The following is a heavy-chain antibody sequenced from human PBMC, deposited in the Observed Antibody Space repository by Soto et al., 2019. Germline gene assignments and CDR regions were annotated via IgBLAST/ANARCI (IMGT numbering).Heavy chain of an antibody. CDR1: GYTFTSYG. Sequence: ASVKVSCKASGYTFTSYGISWVRQAPGQGLEWMGWISAYNGNTNYAQKLQGRVTMTTDTSTSTAYMELRSLRSDDTAVYYCASGGSGYQLLYGVPYYYYSMDVWGQGTTVTVSS. CDR2: ISAYNGNT. D-gene: IGHD2-2*02. V-gene: IGHV1-18*04. J-gene: IGHJ6*02. CDR3: ASGGSGYQLLYGVPYYYYSMDV.